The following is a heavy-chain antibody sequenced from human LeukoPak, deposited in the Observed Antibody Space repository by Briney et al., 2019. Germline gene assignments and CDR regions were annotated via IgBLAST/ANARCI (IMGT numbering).Heavy chain of an antibody. CDR1: GFTFRSYA. CDR2: IRGGGGSA. D-gene: IGHD4-17*01. Sequence: GGSLRLSCAASGFTFRSYAMTWVRQAPGKGLEWVSAIRGGGGSAFYADSVKGRFTISRDNSKYTLFLQMNSLRAEDTAVYYCARDPNGDYIGAFDMWGPGTMVTVSS. V-gene: IGHV3-23*01. J-gene: IGHJ3*02. CDR3: ARDPNGDYIGAFDM.